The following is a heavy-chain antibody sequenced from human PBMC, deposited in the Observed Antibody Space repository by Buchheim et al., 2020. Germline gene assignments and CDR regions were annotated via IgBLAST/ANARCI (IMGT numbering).Heavy chain of an antibody. D-gene: IGHD3-3*01. V-gene: IGHV4-39*07. CDR3: AREGHRFLEWLLPEYYYYYGMDV. Sequence: QLQLQESGPGLVKPSETLSLTCTVSGGSISSSSYYWGWIRQPPGKGLEWIGSIYYSGSTYYNPSLKSRVTISVETSKNQFSLKLSSVTAADTAVYYCAREGHRFLEWLLPEYYYYYGMDVWGQGTT. CDR2: IYYSGST. J-gene: IGHJ6*02. CDR1: GGSISSSSYY.